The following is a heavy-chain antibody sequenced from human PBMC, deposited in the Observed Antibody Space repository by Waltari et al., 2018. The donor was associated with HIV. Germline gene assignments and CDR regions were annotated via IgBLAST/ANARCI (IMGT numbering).Heavy chain of an antibody. Sequence: EVQLVESGGGLVQPGGSLRLPCAASGFTFSTYWITWVRQAPGKGVEWLANIKQDGSEKYYADSVKGRFTVSRDNNKKSLYLQMSSLRAEDTAVYYCARDLKDYDFWSPVDVWGQGTTVTVSS. CDR3: ARDLKDYDFWSPVDV. CDR2: IKQDGSEK. D-gene: IGHD3-3*01. CDR1: GFTFSTYW. J-gene: IGHJ6*02. V-gene: IGHV3-7*01.